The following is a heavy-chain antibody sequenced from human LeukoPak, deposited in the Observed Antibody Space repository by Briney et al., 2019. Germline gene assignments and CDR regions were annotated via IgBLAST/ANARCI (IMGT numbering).Heavy chain of an antibody. J-gene: IGHJ5*02. CDR1: GGFLNTHA. D-gene: IGHD3-16*01. Sequence: ASVKVSCKASGGFLNTHAITWVRQAPGEGLEWLGGIILVLGAAHSAQSFQGRVTITADESTSTAYMEMSSLRSEDTAVYYCAMYVWGSVRRWRNWFDPWGQGTLVTVSS. CDR3: AMYVWGSVRRWRNWFDP. V-gene: IGHV1-69*13. CDR2: IILVLGAA.